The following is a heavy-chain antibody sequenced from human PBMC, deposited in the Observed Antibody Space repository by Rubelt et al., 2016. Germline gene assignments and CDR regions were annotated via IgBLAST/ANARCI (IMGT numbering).Heavy chain of an antibody. CDR3: ARAHTGTEGGYYYYGMDV. D-gene: IGHD1-1*01. CDR1: GLTFSIYA. Sequence: GSLRLSCAASGLTFSIYAMNWVRQAPGKGLEWIGEITHSGSTDYNPSLKSRVTMSVDKSKNQFSLKLNSVTAADTAVYFCARAHTGTEGGYYYYGMDVWGQGTTVTVSS. J-gene: IGHJ6*02. V-gene: IGHV4-34*01. CDR2: ITHSGST.